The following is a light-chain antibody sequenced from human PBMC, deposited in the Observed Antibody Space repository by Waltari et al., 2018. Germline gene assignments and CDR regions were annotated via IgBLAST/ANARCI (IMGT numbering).Light chain of an antibody. CDR2: DVP. V-gene: IGLV2-14*03. Sequence: QSALTQPASVSGSPGQSITFSCTGINSDVGTCDFVSWYQQHPGKVPKLIIYDVPNRPSGVSNRFSGSKSGNTASLTISGLQSEDEADYYCSSYTSTNSLVFGTGTKVTVL. J-gene: IGLJ1*01. CDR3: SSYTSTNSLV. CDR1: NSDVGTCDF.